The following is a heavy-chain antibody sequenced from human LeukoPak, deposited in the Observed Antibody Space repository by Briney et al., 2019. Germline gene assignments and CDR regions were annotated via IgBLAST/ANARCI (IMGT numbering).Heavy chain of an antibody. D-gene: IGHD3-10*01. Sequence: SETLSLTCTVSGGSISSGSYYWSWIRQPAGKGLEWIGRIYTSGSTNYNPSLKSRVTISVDTSKNQFSLKLSSVIAADTAVYYCARFTDHYYGSASYPFDYWGQGTLVTVSS. V-gene: IGHV4-61*02. CDR3: ARFTDHYYGSASYPFDY. J-gene: IGHJ4*02. CDR2: IYTSGST. CDR1: GGSISSGSYY.